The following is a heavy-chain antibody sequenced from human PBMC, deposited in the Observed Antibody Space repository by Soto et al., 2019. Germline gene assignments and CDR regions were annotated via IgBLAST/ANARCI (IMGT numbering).Heavy chain of an antibody. CDR3: ARTRRDTIFGVVIFGWFDP. Sequence: QVQLQQSGPGLVRPSETLSLTCTVSVGSFSDNYWNWLRQSPGKGLEWIGDVYSSGRTNYNPSFGSRVTMSIDTAKNQFSLKLTSVTAADTAVYYCARTRRDTIFGVVIFGWFDPWGQGARVIVSS. V-gene: IGHV4-59*01. J-gene: IGHJ5*02. CDR2: VYSSGRT. D-gene: IGHD3-3*01. CDR1: VGSFSDNY.